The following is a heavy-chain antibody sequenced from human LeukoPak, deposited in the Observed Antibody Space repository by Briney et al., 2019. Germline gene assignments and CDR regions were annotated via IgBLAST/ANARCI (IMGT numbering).Heavy chain of an antibody. V-gene: IGHV4-59*01. CDR3: ARAGIDIEAGGTIHNWFDP. CDR1: GGSISSYY. CDR2: IYYSGST. D-gene: IGHD6-13*01. Sequence: SETLSLTCTVSGGSISSYYWSWIRQPPGKGLEWIGYIYYSGSTNYNPSLKSRVTISVDTSKNQFSLKLSSVTAADTAVYYCARAGIDIEAGGTIHNWFDPWGQGTQVTVSS. J-gene: IGHJ5*02.